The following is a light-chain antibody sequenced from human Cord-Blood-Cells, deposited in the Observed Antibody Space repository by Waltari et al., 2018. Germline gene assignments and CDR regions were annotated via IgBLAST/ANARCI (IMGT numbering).Light chain of an antibody. Sequence: QSALTQPPSASGSPGQSVTISCTGTGSDVGGYNFVSCYQQHPGKAPKLMILEVSKRPSGVPDRFSGSKSGNTASLTVSGLQAEDEADYYCSSYAGSSNLVFGGGTKLTVL. V-gene: IGLV2-8*01. CDR3: SSYAGSSNLV. J-gene: IGLJ3*02. CDR1: GSDVGGYNF. CDR2: EVS.